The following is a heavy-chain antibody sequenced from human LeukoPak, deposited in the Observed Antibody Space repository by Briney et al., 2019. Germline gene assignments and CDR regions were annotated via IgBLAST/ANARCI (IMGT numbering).Heavy chain of an antibody. Sequence: GASLKISCKGSGYCFTSYWIGWVRRMPGKGLEWMGIIYPGDSDTRYSPSFQGQVTISADKSISTAYLQWSSLKASDTAMYYCARRIGIRIAAAADYWGQGTLVTVPS. D-gene: IGHD6-13*01. J-gene: IGHJ4*02. V-gene: IGHV5-51*01. CDR1: GYCFTSYW. CDR3: ARRIGIRIAAAADY. CDR2: IYPGDSDT.